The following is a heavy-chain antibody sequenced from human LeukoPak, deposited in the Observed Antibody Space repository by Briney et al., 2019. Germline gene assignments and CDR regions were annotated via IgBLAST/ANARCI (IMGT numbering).Heavy chain of an antibody. J-gene: IGHJ5*02. CDR2: FYYSGRT. D-gene: IGHD1-14*01. CDR3: ARRDHGPRGWFDP. CDR1: GGSISSSNYY. V-gene: IGHV4-39*07. Sequence: SETLSLTCTVSGGSISSSNYYWGWIRQPPGKGLEWIGSFYYSGRTYYNPSLKSRVTRSVDKSKNQFSLKLSSVTAADTAVYYCARRDHGPRGWFDPWGQGTLVTVST.